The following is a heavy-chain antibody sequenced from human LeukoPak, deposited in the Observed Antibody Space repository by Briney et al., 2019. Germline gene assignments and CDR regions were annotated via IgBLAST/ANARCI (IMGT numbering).Heavy chain of an antibody. V-gene: IGHV3-74*01. CDR1: GFTFSSYW. Sequence: GGSLRLSCAATGFTFSSYWMHWVRQVPGKGLVWVSRINSDGSSTSYADSVKGRYTISRDNAKNTLYVQMNSLRAEDTAVYYCSTGSGHAFDIWGRGTMVTVSS. CDR2: INSDGSST. J-gene: IGHJ3*02. CDR3: STGSGHAFDI. D-gene: IGHD3-10*01.